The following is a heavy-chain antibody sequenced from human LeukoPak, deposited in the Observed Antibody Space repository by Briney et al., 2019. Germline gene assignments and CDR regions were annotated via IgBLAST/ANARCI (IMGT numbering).Heavy chain of an antibody. CDR3: ARDNYYGSGSYPPLDY. D-gene: IGHD3-10*01. CDR2: IKQDGSEK. V-gene: IGHV3-7*01. Sequence: GGSLRLSCAASGFTFSSYWMSWVRQAPGKGLDWVANIKQDGSEKYYVDSVKGRFTISRDNAKNSLYLQMNSLRGEDTAVYYCARDNYYGSGSYPPLDYWGQGTLVTVSS. J-gene: IGHJ4*02. CDR1: GFTFSSYW.